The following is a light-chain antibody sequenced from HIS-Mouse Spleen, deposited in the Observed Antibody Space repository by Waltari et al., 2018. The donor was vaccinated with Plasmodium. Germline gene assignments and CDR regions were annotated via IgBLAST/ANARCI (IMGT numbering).Light chain of an antibody. J-gene: IGLJ1*01. CDR3: CSYAGSYTFV. CDR1: SSDVGGYNY. Sequence: QSALTQPRSVSGSPGQSVTISCTGTSSDVGGYNYVSWYQQHPGKAPKLMIYDVSKRPSGVPDRFSGSKSGNTASLTISGLQAEDEADYYCCSYAGSYTFVFATGTKFPFL. CDR2: DVS. V-gene: IGLV2-11*01.